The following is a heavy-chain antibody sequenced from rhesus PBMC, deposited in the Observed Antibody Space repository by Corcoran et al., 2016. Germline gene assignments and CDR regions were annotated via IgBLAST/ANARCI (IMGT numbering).Heavy chain of an antibody. J-gene: IGHJ4*01. D-gene: IGHD6-13*01. CDR3: ARDVGSWSPYFDY. V-gene: IGHV4-160*01. CDR1: GGSISSNY. CDR2: IRSGGST. Sequence: QVQLQQWGEGLVKPSETLSLTCAVYGGSISSNYWSWIRQPPGKGLEWSGRIRSGGSTNYNPSLKSRVTISIDTSKNQFSRQLSSVTASDTAVYYCARDVGSWSPYFDYWGQGVLVTVSS.